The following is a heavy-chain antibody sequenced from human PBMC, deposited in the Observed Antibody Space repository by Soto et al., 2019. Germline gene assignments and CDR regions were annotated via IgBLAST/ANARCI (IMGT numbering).Heavy chain of an antibody. V-gene: IGHV4-30-4*02. J-gene: IGHJ6*04. Sequence: PSSTXSLTGTFAVCSMGIGKKYLSWMRQAPGKGLEWIGYIFSSGNTYYNPSLKSRITMSLDTSQNKFSLKLKSVTAADTAVYFPARVTSPFDLYYAMEVWGKGTKVT. CDR1: VCSMGIGKKY. D-gene: IGHD3-16*01. CDR2: IFSSGNT. CDR3: ARVTSPFDLYYAMEV.